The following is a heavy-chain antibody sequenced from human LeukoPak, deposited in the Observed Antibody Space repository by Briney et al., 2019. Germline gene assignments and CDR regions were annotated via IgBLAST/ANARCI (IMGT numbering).Heavy chain of an antibody. CDR3: ARESSGYCSGGSCDWFDP. Sequence: GASVKLSCKASGGTFSSYAISWVRQAPGQGLEWMGGIIPIFGTANYAQKFQGRVTITADKSTSTAYMELSSLRSEDTAVYYCARESSGYCSGGSCDWFDPWGQGTLVTVSS. D-gene: IGHD2-15*01. J-gene: IGHJ5*02. CDR1: GGTFSSYA. V-gene: IGHV1-69*06. CDR2: IIPIFGTA.